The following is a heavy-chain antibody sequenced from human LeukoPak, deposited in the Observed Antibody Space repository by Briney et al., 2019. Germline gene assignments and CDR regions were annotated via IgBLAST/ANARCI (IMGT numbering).Heavy chain of an antibody. CDR2: ISSTGGST. V-gene: IGHV3-23*01. D-gene: IGHD4-17*01. Sequence: GGSLRLSCAASGFTFSSYAMSWVRQAPGKGLEWVSGISSTGGSTYYADSVKDRFTISRDNAKNTLYLQLNSLRAEDTAVYYCARDNYGEDYWGQGTLVTVSS. J-gene: IGHJ4*02. CDR3: ARDNYGEDY. CDR1: GFTFSSYA.